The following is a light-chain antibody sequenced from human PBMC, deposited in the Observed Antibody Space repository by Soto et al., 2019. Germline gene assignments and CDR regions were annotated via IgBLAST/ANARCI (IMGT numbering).Light chain of an antibody. CDR3: QQYGSSRWT. V-gene: IGKV3-20*01. CDR1: QSVSSSY. J-gene: IGKJ1*01. CDR2: GAS. Sequence: EIVLTQSPGTLSLSPGERATLSCRASQSVSSSYLAWYQQKPGQAPRLLIYGASSRATGIPDRFSGSGSGTDITLTISRLEAEGFGVDYCQQYGSSRWTFGQGTKVDIK.